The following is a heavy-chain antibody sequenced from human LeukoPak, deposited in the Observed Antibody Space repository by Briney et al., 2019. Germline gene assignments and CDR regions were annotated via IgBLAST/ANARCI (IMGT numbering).Heavy chain of an antibody. CDR1: GLTFSNYA. J-gene: IGHJ4*02. V-gene: IGHV3-23*01. CDR3: AKGFQTYGELSFDV. CDR2: VSGSASNT. Sequence: GGSLRLSCAASGLTFSNYAMSWVRQAPGKGLEWVSTVSGSASNTYYADSVKGRFTISRDNSKTTLYLQMNSLRADDTAVYYCAKGFQTYGELSFDVWGQGTLVAVSS. D-gene: IGHD4-17*01.